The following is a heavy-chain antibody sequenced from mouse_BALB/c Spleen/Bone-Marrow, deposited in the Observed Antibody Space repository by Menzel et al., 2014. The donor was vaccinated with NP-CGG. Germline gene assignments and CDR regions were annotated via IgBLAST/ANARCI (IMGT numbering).Heavy chain of an antibody. Sequence: QVQLQQSGPELVRPGESVKISCKGSGYTFTDYAIHWVKQNHAKSLEWIGVISFYYDNTNYNQKFKGKATMTIDKSSSTAYMELARLTSEDSAIYYCARENLYDYDIIDYWGQGTSVTVSS. CDR1: GYTFTDYA. CDR2: ISFYYDNT. CDR3: ARENLYDYDIIDY. J-gene: IGHJ4*01. D-gene: IGHD1-1*01. V-gene: IGHV1-67*01.